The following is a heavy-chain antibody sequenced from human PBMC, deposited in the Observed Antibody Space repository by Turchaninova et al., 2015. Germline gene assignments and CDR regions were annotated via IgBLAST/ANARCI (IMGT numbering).Heavy chain of an antibody. D-gene: IGHD1-26*01. CDR3: ARDRSSGSYWEFDY. Sequence: QVQLVQSGAEVKKPGAPWKVACNALGSTFRGLGMRWGRQAPGQGLEWMGWISAYNGNTYYAQKFQGRVTMTTDTSTSTAYMELRSLRSDDTAVYYCARDRSSGSYWEFDYWGQGTLVTVSS. V-gene: IGHV1-18*01. CDR2: ISAYNGNT. J-gene: IGHJ4*02. CDR1: GSTFRGLG.